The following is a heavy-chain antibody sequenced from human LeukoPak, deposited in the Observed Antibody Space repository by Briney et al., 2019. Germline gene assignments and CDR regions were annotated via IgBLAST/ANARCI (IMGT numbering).Heavy chain of an antibody. Sequence: GGSLRLSCAVSGFAFGSEAMSWVRQSPARGLEWVASISPGGGTTYYADYVKGRFTISRDNSNNSLFVQMNSLRAEDTAVYYCARDSAYCTNGVCFLDYWGQGTLVTVSS. CDR2: ISPGGGTT. V-gene: IGHV3-23*01. D-gene: IGHD2-8*01. J-gene: IGHJ4*02. CDR1: GFAFGSEA. CDR3: ARDSAYCTNGVCFLDY.